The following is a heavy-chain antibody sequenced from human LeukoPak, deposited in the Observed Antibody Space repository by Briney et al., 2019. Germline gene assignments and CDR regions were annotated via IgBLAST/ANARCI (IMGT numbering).Heavy chain of an antibody. CDR3: ARIYDFWSGYFSPLGAFDI. D-gene: IGHD3-3*01. CDR1: GFTFSSYW. Sequence: GSLRLSCAASGFTFSSYWMSWVRQAPGKGLEWIGSIYYSGSTYYNPSLKSRVTISVDTSKTQFSLKLSSVTAADTAVYYCARIYDFWSGYFSPLGAFDIWGQGTMVTVSS. V-gene: IGHV4-39*01. CDR2: IYYSGST. J-gene: IGHJ3*02.